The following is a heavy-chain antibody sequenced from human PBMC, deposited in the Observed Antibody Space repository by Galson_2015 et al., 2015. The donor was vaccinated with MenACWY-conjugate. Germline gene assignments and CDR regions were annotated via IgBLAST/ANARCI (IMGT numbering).Heavy chain of an antibody. J-gene: IGHJ4*02. V-gene: IGHV3-23*01. D-gene: IGHD2-21*01. CDR2: ISAGGSST. Sequence: SLRLSCAASGFTFSNYAMSWVRQSPGRGLESVAMISAGGSSTYHADSVKGRFIISRDNSKETLYLQMSSLRGEDSAGYYCAKSMPETTIRAGSDYWGQGTLVTVSS. CDR1: GFTFSNYA. CDR3: AKSMPETTIRAGSDY.